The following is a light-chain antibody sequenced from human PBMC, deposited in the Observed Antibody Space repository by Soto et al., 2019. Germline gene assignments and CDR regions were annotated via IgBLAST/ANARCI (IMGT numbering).Light chain of an antibody. CDR1: QGIRNF. CDR2: AAS. V-gene: IGKV1-27*01. J-gene: IGKJ3*01. CDR3: QKYSSVPV. Sequence: DIQMTQSPTSLSVSVGDRVTITCRASQGIRNFVAWYQQKPGKAPKLLIYAASTLQSGVPSRFSGSGSGTDFTLTINSLRPEDVATYSCQKYSSVPVFGPGTKVEIK.